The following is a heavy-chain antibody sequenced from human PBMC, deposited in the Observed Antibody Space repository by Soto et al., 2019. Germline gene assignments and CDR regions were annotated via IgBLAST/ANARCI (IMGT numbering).Heavy chain of an antibody. CDR1: GFTFSDHY. D-gene: IGHD4-17*01. J-gene: IGHJ6*03. CDR3: ATDMTRGYYSSYMDV. Sequence: GGSLRLSCAASGFTFSDHYMDWVRQAPGKGLEWVARIKNNANSYAIEYAASVKGRFTISRDDSKNSLYLQMNSLRAEDTAVYYCATDMTRGYYSSYMDVWGKGTTVTVSS. V-gene: IGHV3-72*01. CDR2: IKNNANSYAI.